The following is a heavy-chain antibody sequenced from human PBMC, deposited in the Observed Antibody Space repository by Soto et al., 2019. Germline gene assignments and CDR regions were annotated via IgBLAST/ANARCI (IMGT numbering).Heavy chain of an antibody. CDR2: INHSGST. J-gene: IGHJ4*02. V-gene: IGHV4-34*01. CDR3: ASGPMVREVIITTPWDY. CDR1: GGSFSGYY. Sequence: QVQLQQWGAGLLKPSETLSLTCAVYGGSFSGYYWSWIRQPPGKGLEWIGEINHSGSTNYNPSLKGRVTVAVNTSKNQFSLKLSAVTAADTAVYYCASGPMVREVIITTPWDYWGQGSLVTVSS. D-gene: IGHD3-10*01.